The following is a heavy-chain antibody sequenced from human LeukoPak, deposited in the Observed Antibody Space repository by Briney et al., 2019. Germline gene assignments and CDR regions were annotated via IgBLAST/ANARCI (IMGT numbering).Heavy chain of an antibody. J-gene: IGHJ3*02. CDR1: GFTFDDYA. CDR3: ARDRGGKWELLGAFDI. D-gene: IGHD1-26*01. CDR2: ISWNSGRI. V-gene: IGHV3-9*01. Sequence: HPGRSLRLSCAASGFTFDDYAMHWVRQAPGKGLEWVSGISWNSGRIGYADSVKGRFTISRDNAKNSLYLHMNSLRAEDTALYYCARDRGGKWELLGAFDIWGQGTMVIVSS.